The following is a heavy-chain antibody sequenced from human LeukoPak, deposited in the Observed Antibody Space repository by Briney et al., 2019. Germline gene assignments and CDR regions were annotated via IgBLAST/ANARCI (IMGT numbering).Heavy chain of an antibody. CDR2: INPNSGGT. D-gene: IGHD6-13*01. V-gene: IGHV1-2*02. CDR1: GYTFTGYY. CDR3: AREIRVAAAVMGWFDP. J-gene: IGHJ5*02. Sequence: ASVKVSCKASGYTFTGYYMHWVRQAPGQGLEWMGWINPNSGGTNYAQKFQGKVTMTRDTSISTAYMELSRLRSDDTAVYYCAREIRVAAAVMGWFDPWGQGTLVTVSS.